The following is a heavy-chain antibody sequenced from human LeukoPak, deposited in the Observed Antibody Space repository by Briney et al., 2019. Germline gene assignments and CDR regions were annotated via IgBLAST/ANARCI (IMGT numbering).Heavy chain of an antibody. CDR3: ARYSYDFWSGYSWFDP. CDR1: GYFISSGYY. J-gene: IGHJ5*02. Sequence: TSETLSLTCTVSGYFISSGYYWGWIRQPPGKGLEWIGSIYHSGSTYYNPSLKSRVTISVDTSKNQFSLKLSSVTAADTAVYYCARYSYDFWSGYSWFDPWGQGTLVTVSS. CDR2: IYHSGST. D-gene: IGHD3-3*01. V-gene: IGHV4-38-2*02.